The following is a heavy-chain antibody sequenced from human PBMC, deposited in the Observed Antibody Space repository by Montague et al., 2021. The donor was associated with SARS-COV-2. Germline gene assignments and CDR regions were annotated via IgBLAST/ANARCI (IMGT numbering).Heavy chain of an antibody. D-gene: IGHD6-19*01. CDR3: AKDMGGAVAVPPHYYYYGTDV. J-gene: IGHJ6*02. CDR2: ISWNSGSI. CDR1: GFTFDDYA. V-gene: IGHV3-9*01. Sequence: SLRLSCSASGFTFDDYAMHWVRQAPGRGLEWVSGISWNSGSIGYADSVKGRFTISRDNAKNSLYLQMNSLRAEDTALYYCAKDMGGAVAVPPHYYYYGTDVWGQGTTVTVSS.